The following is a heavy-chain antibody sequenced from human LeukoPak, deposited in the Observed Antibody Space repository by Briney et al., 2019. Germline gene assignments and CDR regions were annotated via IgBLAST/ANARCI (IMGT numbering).Heavy chain of an antibody. CDR2: IKHSGST. V-gene: IGHV4-34*01. CDR1: GGSFSGYY. D-gene: IGHD5-18*01. J-gene: IGHJ4*02. CDR3: ARGGRIQLWSASMYCFDY. Sequence: SQTLSLTCAVYGGSFSGYYWSWIRQPPGKGLEWIGEIKHSGSTNYNPSLKSRVTISVDTSKNQFSLKLSSVTAADTAVYYCARGGRIQLWSASMYCFDYWGQGTLVTVSS.